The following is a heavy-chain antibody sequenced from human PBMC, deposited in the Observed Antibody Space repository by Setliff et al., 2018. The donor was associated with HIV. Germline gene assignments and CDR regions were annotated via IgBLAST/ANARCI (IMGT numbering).Heavy chain of an antibody. D-gene: IGHD3-10*02. V-gene: IGHV4-59*11. CDR2: IYASGSI. J-gene: IGHJ4*01. Sequence: TLSLTCTVSGGSISSHCWSWIRQSPGRALEWIGYIYASGSIIYNPSLKSRVTMSVDTSQNQVSLDLESVTAADTAVYYCAQVQYHYVNNGDSYYFTHWGHGTLVTVSS. CDR3: AQVQYHYVNNGDSYYFTH. CDR1: GGSISSHC.